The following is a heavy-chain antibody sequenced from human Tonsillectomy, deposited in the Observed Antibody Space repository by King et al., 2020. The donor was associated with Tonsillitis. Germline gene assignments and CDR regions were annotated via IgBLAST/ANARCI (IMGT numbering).Heavy chain of an antibody. CDR3: ARGHDYDSDAFNI. CDR1: GYTFNSYD. CDR2: ISAYNGNT. V-gene: IGHV1-18*01. J-gene: IGHJ3*02. D-gene: IGHD3-16*01. Sequence: QLVQSGAEVKKPGASVKVSCKASGYTFNSYDITWVRQAPGQGLEWMGWISAYNGNTNYAQKLQGRVYMTTDTSTTTAYMELRNLRSDDTAVYYCARGHDYDSDAFNIWGQGTMVTVSS.